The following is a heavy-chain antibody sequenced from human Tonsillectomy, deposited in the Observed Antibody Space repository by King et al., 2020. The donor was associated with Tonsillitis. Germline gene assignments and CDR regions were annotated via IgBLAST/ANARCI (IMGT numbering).Heavy chain of an antibody. D-gene: IGHD2-15*01. J-gene: IGHJ4*02. CDR3: ARRTGLLSFDY. V-gene: IGHV4-39*01. CDR1: GGSIITSSYY. Sequence: LQLQESGPGLVKPSETLSLTCIVSGGSIITSSYYWGWIRQTPGQGLEWIGSIDYSGTTYYNPSLKSRVTISVDTSKNQFSLNLTSLTAADTAVFYCARRTGLLSFDYWGQGTLVTVSS. CDR2: IDYSGTT.